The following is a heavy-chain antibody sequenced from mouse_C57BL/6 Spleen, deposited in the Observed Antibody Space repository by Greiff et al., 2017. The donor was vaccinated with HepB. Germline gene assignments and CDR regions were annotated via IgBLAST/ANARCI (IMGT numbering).Heavy chain of an antibody. CDR1: GFTFTDYY. Sequence: EVKLVESGGGLVQPGGSLSLSCAASGFTFTDYYMSWVRQPPGKALEWLGFIRNKANGYTTEYSASVKGRFTISRDNSQSILYLQMKALRAEDSATDYCARYDCYFDYWGQGTTLTVSS. J-gene: IGHJ2*01. CDR2: IRNKANGYTT. V-gene: IGHV7-3*01. CDR3: ARYDCYFDY.